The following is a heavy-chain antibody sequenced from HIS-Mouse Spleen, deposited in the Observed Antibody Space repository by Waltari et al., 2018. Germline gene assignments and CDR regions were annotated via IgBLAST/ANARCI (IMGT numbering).Heavy chain of an antibody. V-gene: IGHV3-74*01. Sequence: EVQLVESGGGLVQPGGSLRLSCAASGFTFSSYWMHWVRQAPGKGLVWVSRMNSDGSSTSYADSVKGRFTSSRDNAKNTLYLQMNRLRAEDTAVYYCARDLELDAFDIWGQGTMVTVSS. J-gene: IGHJ3*02. CDR3: ARDLELDAFDI. D-gene: IGHD1-1*01. CDR1: GFTFSSYW. CDR2: MNSDGSST.